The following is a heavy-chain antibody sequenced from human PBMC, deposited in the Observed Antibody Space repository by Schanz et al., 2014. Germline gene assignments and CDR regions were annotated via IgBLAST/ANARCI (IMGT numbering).Heavy chain of an antibody. V-gene: IGHV3-21*01. J-gene: IGHJ3*02. Sequence: EVQLLESGGGLVQPGGSLRLSCAVSGFIVRSNYMTWVRQDPGKGLVWVSSISYGTSYIYYAESVKGRFTISRDNAKNSLYLQMNGLRAEDTAVYYCARVALPGYSSPRDAFDIWGQGTMVTVS. CDR3: ARVALPGYSSPRDAFDI. D-gene: IGHD5-18*01. CDR1: GFIVRSNY. CDR2: ISYGTSYI.